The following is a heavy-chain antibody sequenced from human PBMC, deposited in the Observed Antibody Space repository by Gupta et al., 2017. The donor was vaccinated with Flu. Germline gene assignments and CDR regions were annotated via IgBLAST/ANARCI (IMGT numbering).Heavy chain of an antibody. D-gene: IGHD1-14*01. J-gene: IGHJ4*02. Sequence: EVQVVESGGGLVQPGGSLRLSCAASGFTFRNYWMHWVRQAPGKGLVWVSRINNDGGSTNYADSVKGRFTISRDNAKNTLYLQMNSLRDEDTALYYCARDRRKGRRPEDWGQGTLVTVSS. CDR1: GFTFRNYW. V-gene: IGHV3-74*01. CDR2: INNDGGST. CDR3: ARDRRKGRRPED.